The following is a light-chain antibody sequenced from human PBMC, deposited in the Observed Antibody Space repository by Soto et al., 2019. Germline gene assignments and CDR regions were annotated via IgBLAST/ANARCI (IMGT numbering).Light chain of an antibody. J-gene: IGKJ1*01. CDR2: DAS. CDR3: QQCAISRT. Sequence: IHMTQSLFHLSASVGERVRIPCWACHKVESEMPWLQQQPGGAPSLLIFDASTLHSGVPSRFSGSGSGTDFTLTISSLQPDDFATYYCQQCAISRTFGQGTKVDIK. V-gene: IGKV1-5*01. CDR1: HKVESE.